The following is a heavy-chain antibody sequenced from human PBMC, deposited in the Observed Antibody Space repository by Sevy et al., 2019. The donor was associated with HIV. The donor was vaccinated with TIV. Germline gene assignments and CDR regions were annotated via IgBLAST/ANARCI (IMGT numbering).Heavy chain of an antibody. D-gene: IGHD3-10*01. CDR1: GFTFSSYA. Sequence: GGSLRLSCAASGFTFSSYAMHWVRQAPGKGLEWVAVISYDGSNKYYVDSVKGRFTISRDNSKNTLYLQMNSLRAEDTAVYCCARDPDITIHRGGIDYWGQGTLVTVSS. J-gene: IGHJ4*02. V-gene: IGHV3-30-3*01. CDR3: ARDPDITIHRGGIDY. CDR2: ISYDGSNK.